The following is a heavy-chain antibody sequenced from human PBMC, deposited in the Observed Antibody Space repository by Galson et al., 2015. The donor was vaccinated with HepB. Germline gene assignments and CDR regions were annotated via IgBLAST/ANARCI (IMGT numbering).Heavy chain of an antibody. CDR2: MNDNGGNT. J-gene: IGHJ1*01. Sequence: SLRLSCAASGFTFSSYAIMWVRQAPGKGLEWVSGMNDNGGNTFYADSVKGRFTISRDISKNTVYLQMNSLRVEDTAVYYCATRSGASGWYSYFQHWGQGTLVTVSS. D-gene: IGHD6-19*01. CDR1: GFTFSSYA. CDR3: ATRSGASGWYSYFQH. V-gene: IGHV3-23*01.